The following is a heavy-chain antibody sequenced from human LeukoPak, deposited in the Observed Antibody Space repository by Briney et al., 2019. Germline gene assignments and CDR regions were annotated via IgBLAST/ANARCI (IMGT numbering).Heavy chain of an antibody. J-gene: IGHJ4*02. CDR3: ARPATGYCSSAGCHWDS. Sequence: PGGSLRLSCAASGFTFSTHSMYWVRQAPGKGLELVSSISASSNFIHYAESVRGRFTISRDNAKNSLYLQMNSLGAQDTAVYYCARPATGYCSSAGCHWDSWGQGTLVTVSS. CDR2: ISASSNFI. V-gene: IGHV3-21*01. CDR1: GFTFSTHS. D-gene: IGHD2-2*01.